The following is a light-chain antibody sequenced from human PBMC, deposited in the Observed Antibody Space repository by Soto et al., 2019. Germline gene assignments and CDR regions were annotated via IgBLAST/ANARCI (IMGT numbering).Light chain of an antibody. CDR3: QQYNDWPLT. CDR2: DIS. J-gene: IGKJ4*01. V-gene: IGKV3D-15*01. CDR1: QSVSSSY. Sequence: EIVWTQSPGTLSFSPVDRATPSCRASQSVSSSYLAWYQQKPGQAPSLLIYDISARATGIPTRFSVSGSGTEFTLTISSLQSEDCAVDDGQQYNDWPLTGGGATKVDIK.